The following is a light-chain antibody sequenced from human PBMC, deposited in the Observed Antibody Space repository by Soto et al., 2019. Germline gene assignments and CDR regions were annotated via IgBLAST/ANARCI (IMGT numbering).Light chain of an antibody. V-gene: IGKV3D-15*01. J-gene: IGKJ4*01. CDR2: GAS. Sequence: ETVMTQSPAPLSVSPGERATLSCRASQSVSSNLAWYQLKPGQAPRLLIYGASTRAPGIPARFSGSGSGTEFTLTISSLQSEDFAVYYCQQRSNWPPLTFGGGTKVEIK. CDR3: QQRSNWPPLT. CDR1: QSVSSN.